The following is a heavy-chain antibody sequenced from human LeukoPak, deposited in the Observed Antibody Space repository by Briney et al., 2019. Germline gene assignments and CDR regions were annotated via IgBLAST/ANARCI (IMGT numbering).Heavy chain of an antibody. CDR2: IYTGGST. Sequence: PGGSLRLSCAASGFNVRSNFMAWVRQAPGKGLEWVSVIYTGGSTYYADSVKGRFTISRDNSQNTVSLQMNSVRAEDTAMYYCVREVPQLPYYWGQGTLVSVSS. CDR3: VREVPQLPYY. V-gene: IGHV3-53*01. D-gene: IGHD2-2*01. CDR1: GFNVRSNF. J-gene: IGHJ4*02.